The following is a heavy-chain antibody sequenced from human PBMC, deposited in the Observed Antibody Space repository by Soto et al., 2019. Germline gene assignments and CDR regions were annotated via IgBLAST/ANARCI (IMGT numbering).Heavy chain of an antibody. CDR3: ARGMVRGGMDV. J-gene: IGHJ6*02. V-gene: IGHV3-53*01. CDR2: TYSGGSS. D-gene: IGHD3-10*01. Sequence: QLVESGGDLIQPGGSLRLSCAASGFTVSSNYMNWVRQAPGKGLQWVSVTYSGGSSYYVDSVKGRFTISRDSSQNTLYLQMNSLKAEDTAVYYCARGMVRGGMDVWGQGTTVTVSS. CDR1: GFTVSSNY.